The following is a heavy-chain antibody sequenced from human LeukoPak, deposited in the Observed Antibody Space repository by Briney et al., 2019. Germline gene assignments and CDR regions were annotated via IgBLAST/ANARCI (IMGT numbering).Heavy chain of an antibody. V-gene: IGHV1-2*02. CDR2: INPNSGGT. D-gene: IGHD3-9*01. Sequence: AASVKGSCKASGYTFTGYYMHWVRQAPGQGLEWMGWINPNSGGTNYAQKFQGRGTMTRDTSISTAYMELSRLRSDDTAVYYCARDQYGGTYFDILTGYSNPYYYYMDVWGKGTTVTVSS. CDR3: ARDQYGGTYFDILTGYSNPYYYYMDV. CDR1: GYTFTGYY. J-gene: IGHJ6*03.